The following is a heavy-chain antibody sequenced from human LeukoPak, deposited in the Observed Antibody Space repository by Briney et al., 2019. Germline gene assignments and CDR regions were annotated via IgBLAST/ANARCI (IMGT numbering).Heavy chain of an antibody. CDR1: GGSFSGYY. CDR2: INHSGST. CDR3: ARDRPRTSYSSSWYSLDY. D-gene: IGHD6-13*01. V-gene: IGHV4-34*01. Sequence: SETLSLTCAVYGGSFSGYYWSWIRQPPGKGLEWIGEINHSGSTNYNPSLKSRVTISVDTSKNQFSLKLSSVTAADTAVYYCARDRPRTSYSSSWYSLDYWGQGTLVTVSS. J-gene: IGHJ4*02.